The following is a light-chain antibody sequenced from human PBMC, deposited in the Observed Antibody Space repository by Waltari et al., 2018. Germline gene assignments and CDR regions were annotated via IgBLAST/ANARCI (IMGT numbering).Light chain of an antibody. CDR1: SSNIGSNY. CDR2: DNK. J-gene: IGLJ2*01. Sequence: QSVLTQPPSVSAAPGQKVTISCSGPSSNIGSNYVSWYQQLPGAAPKLRIYDNKKRPSGVPDRFSGSKSGTSATLGITGLQTEDEADYHCKTWDRSLSAVVFGGGTKLTVL. V-gene: IGLV1-51*01. CDR3: KTWDRSLSAVV.